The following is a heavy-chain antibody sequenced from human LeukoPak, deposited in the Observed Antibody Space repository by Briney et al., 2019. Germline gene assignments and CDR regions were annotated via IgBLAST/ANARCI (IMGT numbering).Heavy chain of an antibody. Sequence: SETLSLTCSVSGGSISSYYWSWIRQPPGKGLEWIGYIYYSGRTNYNPSLKSRVTISVDTSKNQFSLTLSSVTAADTAVYYCALQGGDARLTKLRGVIIHNFHYWGQGTLVTVSS. J-gene: IGHJ4*02. V-gene: IGHV4-59*01. CDR1: GGSISSYY. CDR3: ALQGGDARLTKLRGVIIHNFHY. D-gene: IGHD3-10*01. CDR2: IYYSGRT.